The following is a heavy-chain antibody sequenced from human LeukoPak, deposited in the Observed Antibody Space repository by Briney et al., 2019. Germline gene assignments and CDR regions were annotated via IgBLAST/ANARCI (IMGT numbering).Heavy chain of an antibody. J-gene: IGHJ4*02. CDR1: GGSFSGYY. V-gene: IGHV4-34*01. CDR2: INHSGST. D-gene: IGHD3-22*01. Sequence: SETLSLTCAVYGGSFSGYYWSWIRQPPGKGLEWIGEINHSGSTNYHPSLKSRVTISVDTSKNQFSLKLSSVTAADTAVYYCARGGYRWSSAYFDYWGQGTLVTVSS. CDR3: ARGGYRWSSAYFDY.